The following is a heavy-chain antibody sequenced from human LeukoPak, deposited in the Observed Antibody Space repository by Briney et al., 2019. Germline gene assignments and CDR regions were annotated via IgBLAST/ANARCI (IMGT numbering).Heavy chain of an antibody. J-gene: IGHJ6*02. CDR2: ISGSSSSI. Sequence: GGSPRLSCAASGFTFSSYNMNWVRQAPGKGLEWVSYISGSSSSIYYADSVKGRFTISRDNSKNTLYLQMNSLRAEDTAVYYCAAHSGYDYYYGMDVWGQGTTVTVSS. D-gene: IGHD5-12*01. CDR1: GFTFSSYN. V-gene: IGHV3-48*01. CDR3: AAHSGYDYYYGMDV.